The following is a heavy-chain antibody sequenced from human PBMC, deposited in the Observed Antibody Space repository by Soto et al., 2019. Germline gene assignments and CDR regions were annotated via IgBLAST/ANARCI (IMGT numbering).Heavy chain of an antibody. CDR1: GFTFSSYA. D-gene: IGHD5-12*01. V-gene: IGHV3-23*01. CDR2: ISGSGGST. Sequence: EVQLLESGGGLVQPGGSLRLSCAASGFTFSSYAMSWVRQAPGKGLEWVSAISGSGGSTYYADSVKGQFTISRDNSKNTLYLQMNSLRAEDTAVYYCANLQGGWLQFVPFDYWGQGTLVTVSS. CDR3: ANLQGGWLQFVPFDY. J-gene: IGHJ4*02.